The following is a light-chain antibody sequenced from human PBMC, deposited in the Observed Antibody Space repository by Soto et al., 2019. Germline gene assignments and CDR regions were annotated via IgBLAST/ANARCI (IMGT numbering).Light chain of an antibody. CDR3: CSYAGSPRYV. J-gene: IGLJ1*01. Sequence: QSALTQPRSVSGSPGQSVTNSCTGTSSDVGGYNYVSWYQQHPGKAPKVMIYDVSERPSGVPDRFSGSKSGNTASLTISGLQAEDEADYYCCSYAGSPRYVLGTGTKVTVL. CDR2: DVS. CDR1: SSDVGGYNY. V-gene: IGLV2-11*01.